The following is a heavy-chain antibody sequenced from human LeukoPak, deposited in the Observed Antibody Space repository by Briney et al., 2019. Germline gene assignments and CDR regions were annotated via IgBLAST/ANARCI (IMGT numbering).Heavy chain of an antibody. V-gene: IGHV1-2*02. Sequence: ASLKVSCKASRYTFTVHYLQSLRQAPAQLLDWIGWIKPDSGATNFAQNFQGRVTMTSDTSINTAYMELSSLTSDDTAMYYCARDHDYDPDYWGQGTLVTVSA. CDR1: RYTFTVHY. CDR3: ARDHDYDPDY. J-gene: IGHJ4*02. D-gene: IGHD3-22*01. CDR2: IKPDSGAT.